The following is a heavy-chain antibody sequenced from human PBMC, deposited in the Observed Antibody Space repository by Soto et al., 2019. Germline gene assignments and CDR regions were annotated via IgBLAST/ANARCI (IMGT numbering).Heavy chain of an antibody. J-gene: IGHJ5*02. Sequence: SETLSLTCAVYGGFLSESYWTWIRQPPGKGLEWIGEINHVGGTNYNPSLKSRVTMSVDTSQNQFSLRLISVTAADTAMYFCVRIRYQLPSSVSWLDHWGQGTPVTVSS. CDR2: INHVGGT. D-gene: IGHD3-16*01. V-gene: IGHV4-34*01. CDR3: VRIRYQLPSSVSWLDH. CDR1: GGFLSESY.